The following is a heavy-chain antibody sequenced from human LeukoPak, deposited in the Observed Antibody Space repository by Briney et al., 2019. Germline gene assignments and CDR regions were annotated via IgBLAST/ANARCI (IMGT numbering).Heavy chain of an antibody. CDR3: ARMAPFYGSGSYYSYNWFDP. D-gene: IGHD3-10*01. V-gene: IGHV1-8*01. CDR1: GYTFTSYD. CDR2: MNPNSGNT. Sequence: ASVKVSCKGSGYTFTSYDTNRVRQATGQGLEWMGWMNPNSGNTGYAQKFQGRVTMTRNTSISTAYMELSSLRSEDTAVYYCARMAPFYGSGSYYSYNWFDPWGQGTLVTVSS. J-gene: IGHJ5*02.